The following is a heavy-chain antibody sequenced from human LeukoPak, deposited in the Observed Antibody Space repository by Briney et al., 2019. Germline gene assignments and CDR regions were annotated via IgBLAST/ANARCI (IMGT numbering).Heavy chain of an antibody. Sequence: SETLSLSCTVSGGSISGIYWSWVRQTAGKGLEWIGRIHTFGGAPYNPSLRGRVSMSLDTTTSQFSLMLIAMTAAETAAFYCSREGLSHSAGFDPWGQGTLVTVSS. J-gene: IGHJ5*02. CDR2: IHTFGGA. CDR3: SREGLSHSAGFDP. V-gene: IGHV4-4*07. D-gene: IGHD5/OR15-5a*01. CDR1: GGSISGIY.